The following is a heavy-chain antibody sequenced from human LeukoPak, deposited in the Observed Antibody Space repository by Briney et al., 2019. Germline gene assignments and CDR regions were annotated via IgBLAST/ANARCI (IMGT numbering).Heavy chain of an antibody. V-gene: IGHV1-46*01. D-gene: IGHD6-19*01. Sequence: ASVHVSCKASGYTFTSYYMQGVRQAPGQGVERMGVINPSVGDTSYTETFQGRVTMTRDKSPTPVYMELSRLTCEDTAVYYCARAVADPEVSGFWGQGTLVTVSS. J-gene: IGHJ4*02. CDR3: ARAVADPEVSGF. CDR1: GYTFTSYY. CDR2: INPSVGDT.